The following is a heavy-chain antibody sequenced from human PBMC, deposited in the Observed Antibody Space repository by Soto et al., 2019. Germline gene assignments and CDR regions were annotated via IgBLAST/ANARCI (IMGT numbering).Heavy chain of an antibody. CDR1: GGSISSSNYY. Sequence: SETLSLTCSVSGGSISSSNYYWGWIRQSPGKGLQWIGSIYYGGSTYYNPSLKSRVTISVDTSKNQFSLKLSSVTAADTAVYYCASYCGGECYSSLSGSSVHDYWGLGTLVTVSS. CDR3: ASYCGGECYSSLSGSSVHDY. J-gene: IGHJ4*02. D-gene: IGHD2-21*01. V-gene: IGHV4-39*01. CDR2: IYYGGST.